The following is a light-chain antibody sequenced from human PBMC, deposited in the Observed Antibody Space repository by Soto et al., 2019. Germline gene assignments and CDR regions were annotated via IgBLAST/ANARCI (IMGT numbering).Light chain of an antibody. Sequence: IQLTQSPSSLSASGGDRLTITCRASQGIGSNLAWYLQKPGEAPKLLVYGASTLQGGVPSRFSGSGSGTLFTLTITSLQPEDFATYFCQQSNSYPLTFGGGPRSRSN. CDR3: QQSNSYPLT. CDR1: QGIGSN. CDR2: GAS. V-gene: IGKV1-9*01. J-gene: IGKJ4*01.